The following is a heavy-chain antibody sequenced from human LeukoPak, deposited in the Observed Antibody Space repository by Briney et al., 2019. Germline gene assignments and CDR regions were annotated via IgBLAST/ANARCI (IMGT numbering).Heavy chain of an antibody. V-gene: IGHV4-38-2*01. J-gene: IGHJ4*02. CDR1: GYSISSGYY. Sequence: PSETLSLTCAVSGYSISSGYYWGWIRQPPGKGLEWIGSIYHSGSTYYNPSLKSRVTISVDTSKNQFSLKLSSVTAADTAVYYCGRHGYSQGGGDYWGQGTLVTVSS. D-gene: IGHD6-13*01. CDR3: GRHGYSQGGGDY. CDR2: IYHSGST.